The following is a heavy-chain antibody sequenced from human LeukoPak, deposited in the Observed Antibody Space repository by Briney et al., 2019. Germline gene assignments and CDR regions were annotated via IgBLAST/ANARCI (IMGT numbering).Heavy chain of an antibody. CDR3: ARGAGGFSYYNWFDP. CDR1: GGSISSSPYY. V-gene: IGHV4-39*07. D-gene: IGHD5-18*01. Sequence: SETLSLTCTVSGGSISSSPYYWGWIRQPPGKGLEWIGSIYYSGTTHYSPSLESRVTISVDTSKNQFSLKVASVTAADTAIYYCARGAGGFSYYNWFDPWGQGTLVTVSS. J-gene: IGHJ5*02. CDR2: IYYSGTT.